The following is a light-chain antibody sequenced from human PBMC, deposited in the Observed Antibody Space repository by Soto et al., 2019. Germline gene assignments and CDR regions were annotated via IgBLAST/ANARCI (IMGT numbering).Light chain of an antibody. V-gene: IGLV2-14*01. CDR3: ISYTTSSTSYV. CDR2: EVS. Sequence: QSALTQPASVSGSPGQSITISCTGTSSDVGLYNYVSWYQQYPGKAPKLMLFEVSNRPSGVSNRFSGSKSGNTASLTISGLQAEDEADYSCISYTTSSTSYVFGTGTKLTVL. J-gene: IGLJ1*01. CDR1: SSDVGLYNY.